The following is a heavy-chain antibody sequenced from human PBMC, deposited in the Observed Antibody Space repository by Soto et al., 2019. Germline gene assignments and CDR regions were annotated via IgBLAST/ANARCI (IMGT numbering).Heavy chain of an antibody. V-gene: IGHV3-33*01. CDR2: IVNDGSEK. CDR3: ARDDAFQNENGFDI. J-gene: IGHJ3*02. D-gene: IGHD1-1*01. Sequence: QVQLVESGGGVVQPGRSLRLSCAASGFTFSKYGFHWVRQAPGKGLEWVAVIVNDGSEKYHADSVEGRFTISRDNSKDTLFLQMNSLRAEDTAVYYCARDDAFQNENGFDIWGQGTMVTVFS. CDR1: GFTFSKYG.